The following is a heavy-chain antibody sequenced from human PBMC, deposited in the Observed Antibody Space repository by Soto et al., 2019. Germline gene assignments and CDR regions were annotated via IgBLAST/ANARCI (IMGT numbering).Heavy chain of an antibody. CDR1: GFTVSSNY. Sequence: EVQLVESGGGLVQPGESLRLSCAASGFTVSSNYMSWVRQAPGKGLEWVSIIYSGGSTYYADSVKGRFTISRDNSKNTLYLHMTSLRAEDTAVYYCARESIVGATNTFDYWGQGTLVTVSS. CDR3: ARESIVGATNTFDY. J-gene: IGHJ4*02. V-gene: IGHV3-66*01. D-gene: IGHD1-26*01. CDR2: IYSGGST.